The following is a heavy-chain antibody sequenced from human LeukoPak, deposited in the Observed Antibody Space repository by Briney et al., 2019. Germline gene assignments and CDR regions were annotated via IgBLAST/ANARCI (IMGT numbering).Heavy chain of an antibody. CDR3: ARDLAWGAFDY. CDR2: ISSSGSTI. CDR1: GFTFSSYE. D-gene: IGHD7-27*01. J-gene: IGHJ4*02. V-gene: IGHV3-48*03. Sequence: PGGSLRLSCAASGFTFSSYEMNWVRQAPGKGLEWISYISSSGSTIYYADSVKGRFTISRDDSKSTLSLQMNSLRVGDTAVYYCARDLAWGAFDYWGQGTLVSVSS.